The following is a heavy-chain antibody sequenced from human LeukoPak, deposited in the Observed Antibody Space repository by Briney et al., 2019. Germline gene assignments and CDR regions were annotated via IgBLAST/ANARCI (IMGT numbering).Heavy chain of an antibody. CDR2: INSDGSST. J-gene: IGHJ4*02. V-gene: IGHV3-74*01. D-gene: IGHD3-10*01. CDR1: GFTFSSYW. Sequence: GGSLRLSCAASGFTFSSYWMHWVRQAPGKGLVWVSRINSDGSSTSYADSVKGRFTISRDNAKNTLYLQMNSLRAEDTAVYYCARGGGLWFGELSPHDYWGQGTLVTVSS. CDR3: ARGGGLWFGELSPHDY.